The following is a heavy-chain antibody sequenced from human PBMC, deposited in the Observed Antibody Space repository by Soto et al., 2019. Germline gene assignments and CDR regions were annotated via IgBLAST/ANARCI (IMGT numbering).Heavy chain of an antibody. V-gene: IGHV4-4*02. J-gene: IGHJ5*02. CDR3: ARNIVVVVAATGSKYNWFDP. CDR2: IYHSGST. Sequence: SETLSLTCAVSGGSISSSNWWSWVRQPPGKGLEWIGEIYHSGSTNYNPSLKSRVTISVDKSKNQFSLKLSSVSAADTAVYYCARNIVVVVAATGSKYNWFDPWGQGTLVTVSS. D-gene: IGHD2-15*01. CDR1: GGSISSSNW.